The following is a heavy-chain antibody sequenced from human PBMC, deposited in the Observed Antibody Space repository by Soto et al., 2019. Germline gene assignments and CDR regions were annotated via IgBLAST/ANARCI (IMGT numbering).Heavy chain of an antibody. CDR1: GASVSSSGYS. D-gene: IGHD2-15*01. V-gene: IGHV4-39*01. Sequence: QLQLQESGPGLVKPSETLSLTCTVSGASVSSSGYSWAWIRQPPGKGLEWIGTISYSGSTYYDPSLKRRVTISGGRSKSRFSRKLGSVTAADAAVYYCARNVVVVVASLYYFYYWGQGALVTVSS. J-gene: IGHJ4*02. CDR2: ISYSGST. CDR3: ARNVVVVVASLYYFYY.